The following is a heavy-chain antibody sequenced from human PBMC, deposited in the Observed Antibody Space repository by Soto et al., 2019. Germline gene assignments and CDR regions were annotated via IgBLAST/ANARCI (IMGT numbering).Heavy chain of an antibody. CDR2: ISAYNGNT. CDR1: GYTFTSYG. Sequence: GASVKVSCKASGYTFTSYGISWVRQAPGQGLEWMGWISAYNGNTNYAQKLQGRVTMTTDTSTSTAYMELRSLRSDDTAVYYCARESYSSSWYDGAIAFDIWGQGTMVTVSS. D-gene: IGHD6-13*01. J-gene: IGHJ3*02. CDR3: ARESYSSSWYDGAIAFDI. V-gene: IGHV1-18*01.